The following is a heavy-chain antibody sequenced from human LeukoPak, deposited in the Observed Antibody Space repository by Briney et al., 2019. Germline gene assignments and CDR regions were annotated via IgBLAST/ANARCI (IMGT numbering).Heavy chain of an antibody. CDR3: ASPYYYDSSGYQRAHWYFDL. V-gene: IGHV1-69*05. CDR1: GGTFSSYA. J-gene: IGHJ2*01. D-gene: IGHD3-22*01. Sequence: SVKVSCKASGGTFSSYAISWVRQAPGQGLEWMGGIIPIFGTANYAQKFQGRVTITTDESTSTAYMELSSLRSEGTAVYYCASPYYYDSSGYQRAHWYFDLWGRGTLVTVSS. CDR2: IIPIFGTA.